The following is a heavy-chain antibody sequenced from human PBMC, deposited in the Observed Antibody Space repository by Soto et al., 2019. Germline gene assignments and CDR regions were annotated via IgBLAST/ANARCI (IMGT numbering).Heavy chain of an antibody. Sequence: QVQLVQSGAEVKKPGSSVKVSCKASGYTFTSYYMHWVRQAPGQGLEWMGIIHPSGGSTSYAQKFQGRVTMTRDTSTSTVYMELSSLRSEDTAVYYCARVFEDGYDTVDYWGQGTLVTVSS. CDR1: GYTFTSYY. CDR2: IHPSGGST. CDR3: ARVFEDGYDTVDY. J-gene: IGHJ4*02. D-gene: IGHD5-12*01. V-gene: IGHV1-46*01.